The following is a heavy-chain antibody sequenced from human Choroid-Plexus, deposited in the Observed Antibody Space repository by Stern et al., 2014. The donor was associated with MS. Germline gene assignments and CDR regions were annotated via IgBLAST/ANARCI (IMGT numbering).Heavy chain of an antibody. CDR3: ARATSDYIWGSYRYLDY. CDR1: GGTFSSYT. J-gene: IGHJ4*02. V-gene: IGHV1-69*12. CDR2: IIPMFGIA. Sequence: QDQLVQSGAEVKKPGSSVKVSCKASGGTFSSYTIGWVRQAPGQGLEWMGGIIPMFGIANYAEKFQGRVTITADESTSTAYMDLSTLRSEDTAVYYCARATSDYIWGSYRYLDYWGQGTQVTVSS. D-gene: IGHD3-16*02.